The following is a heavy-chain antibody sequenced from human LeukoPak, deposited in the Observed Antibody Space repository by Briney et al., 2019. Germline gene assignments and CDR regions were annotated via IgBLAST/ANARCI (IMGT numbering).Heavy chain of an antibody. D-gene: IGHD4-17*01. CDR2: IYTSGST. CDR1: GGSISSASYY. CDR3: ARRYDDYGYGWFDP. Sequence: SQTLSLTCTVSGGSISSASYYWSWIRQPAGKGLEWIGRIYTSGSTNYNPSLKSRVTLPIDTSKNQFSLKLSSVTAANTAVYYCARRYDDYGYGWFDPWGQGTLVTVSS. V-gene: IGHV4-61*02. J-gene: IGHJ5*02.